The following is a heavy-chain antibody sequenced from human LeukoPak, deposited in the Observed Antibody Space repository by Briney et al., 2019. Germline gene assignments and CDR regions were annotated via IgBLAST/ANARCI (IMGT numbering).Heavy chain of an antibody. V-gene: IGHV7-4-1*02. J-gene: IGHJ4*02. Sequence: ASVKVSCKASGYTFTSYAMNWVRQAPGQGLEWVGWINTNTGNPTYAQGFTGRFVFSLDTSVSTAYLQISSLKAEDTAVYYCARGTEDYYGSGSYPDYWGQGTLVTVSS. CDR2: INTNTGNP. D-gene: IGHD3-10*01. CDR3: ARGTEDYYGSGSYPDY. CDR1: GYTFTSYA.